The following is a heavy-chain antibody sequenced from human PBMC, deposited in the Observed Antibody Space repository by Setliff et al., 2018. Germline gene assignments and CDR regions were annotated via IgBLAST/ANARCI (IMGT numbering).Heavy chain of an antibody. CDR2: IRSKADKYAT. CDR1: GFTFSGSE. D-gene: IGHD6-19*01. J-gene: IGHJ5*02. Sequence: SLKISCAASGFTFSGSEIHWVRQASGKGLEWVGRIRSKADKYATDYGASAKGRFIISRDDSKKTAYLQMSSLRAEDTAMYYCLLPCTSGWYNWVDPWGQGTLVTVSS. CDR3: LLPCTSGWYNWVDP. V-gene: IGHV3-73*01.